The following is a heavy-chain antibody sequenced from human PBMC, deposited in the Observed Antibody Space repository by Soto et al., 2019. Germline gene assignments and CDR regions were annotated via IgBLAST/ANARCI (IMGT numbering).Heavy chain of an antibody. CDR3: TRRSRWYYYGTASYYNLWFDS. D-gene: IGHD3-10*01. J-gene: IGHJ5*01. Sequence: SETLSLTCTVSGGSISSYYWSWIRQPPGKGLEWIGYIYYSGSTNYNPSLKSRVTISVDTSKNQFSLKLTSVTAADTAVYFCTRRSRWYYYGTASYYNLWFDSWGQGTLVTVSS. V-gene: IGHV4-59*08. CDR1: GGSISSYY. CDR2: IYYSGST.